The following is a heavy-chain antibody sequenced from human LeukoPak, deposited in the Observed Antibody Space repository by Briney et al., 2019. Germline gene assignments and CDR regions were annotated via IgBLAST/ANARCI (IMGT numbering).Heavy chain of an antibody. CDR1: GFTFSSYA. CDR3: AREGTIFGVVIPYYFDY. CDR2: ISYDGSNK. Sequence: GGSLRLSCAASGFTFSSYAMHWVRQAPGKGLEWVAVISYDGSNKYYADSVKGRFTISRDNSKNTLYLQMNSLRAEDTAVYYCAREGTIFGVVIPYYFDYWGQGTLVTVSS. V-gene: IGHV3-30*04. J-gene: IGHJ4*02. D-gene: IGHD3-3*01.